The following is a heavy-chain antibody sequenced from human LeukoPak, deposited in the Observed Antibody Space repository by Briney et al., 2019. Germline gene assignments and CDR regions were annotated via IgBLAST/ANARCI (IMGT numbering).Heavy chain of an antibody. V-gene: IGHV4-59*11. Sequence: PSETLSLTCSVSGGSISSHYWSWIRQPPGMGLEWIGYISYSGSTNYNPSLRSRVTISLDTSTNQFSLNLSSVTAADTAVYYCARTVYNSNRFSSWFDPWGQGTLVTVSS. J-gene: IGHJ5*02. D-gene: IGHD1-14*01. CDR1: GGSISSHY. CDR3: ARTVYNSNRFSSWFDP. CDR2: ISYSGST.